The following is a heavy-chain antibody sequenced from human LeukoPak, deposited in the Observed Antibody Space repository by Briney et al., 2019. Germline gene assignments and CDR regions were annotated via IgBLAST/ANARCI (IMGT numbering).Heavy chain of an antibody. CDR1: GFTFSSDG. V-gene: IGHV3-23*01. J-gene: IGHJ4*02. Sequence: GGTLRLSCAASGFTFSSDGMSWVRQAPGKGLEWGSAISGSGGSTYYADSVKGRFTISRDNSKNTLYLQMNSLRAEDTAVYYCAKDHDYGDYGPGSDYWGQGTLVTVSS. D-gene: IGHD4-17*01. CDR3: AKDHDYGDYGPGSDY. CDR2: ISGSGGST.